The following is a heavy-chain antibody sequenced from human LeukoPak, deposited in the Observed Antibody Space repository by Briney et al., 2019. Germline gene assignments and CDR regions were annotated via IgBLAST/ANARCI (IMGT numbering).Heavy chain of an antibody. V-gene: IGHV1-18*01. CDR3: ARLSAITMVRGVYEY. Sequence: ASVKVSCKASGYTFTSYGISWVRQAPGQGLEWMGWISTYNGNTNYAQKLQGRVTMTTDTSTSTAYMELRSLRSDDTGLYYCARLSAITMVRGVYEYWGQGTLVTVSS. CDR1: GYTFTSYG. J-gene: IGHJ4*02. D-gene: IGHD3-10*01. CDR2: ISTYNGNT.